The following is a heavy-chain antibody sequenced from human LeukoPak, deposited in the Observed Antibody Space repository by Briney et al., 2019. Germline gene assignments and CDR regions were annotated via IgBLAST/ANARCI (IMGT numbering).Heavy chain of an antibody. CDR1: GYTFTSYG. CDR2: ISAYNGNT. D-gene: IGHD2-21*02. Sequence: ASVKVSCKASGYTFTSYGISWVRQAPGQELEWMGWISAYNGNTNYAQKLQGRVTMTTDTSTSTAYMELRSLRSDDTAVYYCARDCSGGDCYAFDYWGQGTLVTVSS. CDR3: ARDCSGGDCYAFDY. V-gene: IGHV1-18*01. J-gene: IGHJ4*02.